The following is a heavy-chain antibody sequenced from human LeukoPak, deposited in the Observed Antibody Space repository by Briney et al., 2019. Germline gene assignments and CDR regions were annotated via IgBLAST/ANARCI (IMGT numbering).Heavy chain of an antibody. D-gene: IGHD3-9*01. V-gene: IGHV4-59*04. CDR3: ARTHFDSLGWFDP. CDR1: GGSISSYY. CDR2: INYSGST. J-gene: IGHJ5*02. Sequence: SETLSLTCTVSGGSISSYYWSWIRQPPGKGLEWIGNINYSGSTYYNPSVKSRVTLSVDVSKNRFSLNLTSVTAADTALYFCARTHFDSLGWFDPWGQGIQVIVSS.